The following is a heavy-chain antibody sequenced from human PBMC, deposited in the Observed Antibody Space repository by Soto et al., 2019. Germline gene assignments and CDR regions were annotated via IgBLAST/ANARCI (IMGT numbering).Heavy chain of an antibody. Sequence: PGGSLRLSCAASGFTFSSYGMHWVRQAPGKGLEWVAVIWYDGSNKYYADSVKGRFTISRDNSKNTLYLQMNSLRAEDTAVYYCARDRSAYYYYGMDVWGQGTLVTVSS. J-gene: IGHJ6*02. D-gene: IGHD3-10*01. CDR3: ARDRSAYYYYGMDV. V-gene: IGHV3-33*01. CDR2: IWYDGSNK. CDR1: GFTFSSYG.